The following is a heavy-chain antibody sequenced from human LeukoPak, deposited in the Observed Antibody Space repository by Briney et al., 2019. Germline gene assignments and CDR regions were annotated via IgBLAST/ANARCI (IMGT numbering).Heavy chain of an antibody. Sequence: SETLSLTCTVSGGSISSYYWSWIRQPPGKGLEWIGYIYYGGSTNYNPSLKSRVTISVDTSKNQFSLKLSSVTAADTAVYYCARDGRQLAAFDIWGQGTMVTVSS. CDR3: ARDGRQLAAFDI. D-gene: IGHD6-13*01. V-gene: IGHV4-59*01. CDR2: IYYGGST. J-gene: IGHJ3*02. CDR1: GGSISSYY.